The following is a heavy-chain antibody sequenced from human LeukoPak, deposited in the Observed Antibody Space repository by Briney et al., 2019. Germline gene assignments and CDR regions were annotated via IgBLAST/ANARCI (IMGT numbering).Heavy chain of an antibody. CDR3: ARDMGGSGSYSY. D-gene: IGHD3-10*01. CDR2: INAGIGNT. CDR1: GYTFTSYA. V-gene: IGHV1-3*01. J-gene: IGHJ4*02. Sequence: GASVKVSCKTSGYTFTSYAMHWVRQAPGQRPEWMGWINAGIGNTRYSERFQDRITITRDTSASTVHMEQSSLRSEDTAVYYCARDMGGSGSYSYWGQGTLVTVSS.